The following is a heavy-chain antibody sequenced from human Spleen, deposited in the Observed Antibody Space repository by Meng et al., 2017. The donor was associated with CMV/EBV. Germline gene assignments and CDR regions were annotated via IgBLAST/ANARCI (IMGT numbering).Heavy chain of an antibody. V-gene: IGHV3-15*01. D-gene: IGHD4-17*01. J-gene: IGHJ2*01. CDR2: IKSKTDGGTT. CDR3: ARDLGGWSTVTGNWYFDL. Sequence: AWVMWVRQAPGKGLEWVGRIKSKTDGGTTDYAAPVEGRFTISRDDSENTLYLQMNSLKTEDTAVYYCARDLGGWSTVTGNWYFDLWGRGTLVTVSS. CDR1: AW.